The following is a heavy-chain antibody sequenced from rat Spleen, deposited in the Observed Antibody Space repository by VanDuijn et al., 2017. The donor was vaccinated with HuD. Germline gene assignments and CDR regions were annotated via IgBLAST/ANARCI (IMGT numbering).Heavy chain of an antibody. CDR1: GFTFSNFG. CDR3: ARLGVVITSGVMDA. D-gene: IGHD1-12*02. CDR2: ISPSGGNT. J-gene: IGHJ4*01. Sequence: EVQLEESGGGLVQPGRSLKLSCAASGFTFSNFGMHWIRQAPTKSLEWVASISPSGGNTYYRDSVKGRFTISRDNAKNTQYLQMDSLRSEDTASYYCARLGVVITSGVMDAWGQGASVTVSS. V-gene: IGHV5-19*01.